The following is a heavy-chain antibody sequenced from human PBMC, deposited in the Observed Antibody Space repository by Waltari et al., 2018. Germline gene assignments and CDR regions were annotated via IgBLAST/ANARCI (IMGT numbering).Heavy chain of an antibody. D-gene: IGHD4-17*01. V-gene: IGHV3-53*01. CDR1: GFTVSSNY. CDR3: ARTGDLDYGDSLDYYGMDV. Sequence: EVQLVESGGGLIQPGGSLRLSCAASGFTVSSNYMSWVRKAPGKGLEWVSVIYRGGSTYSADSVKGRFTISRDNSKNTLYLQMDSLRAEDTAVYYCARTGDLDYGDSLDYYGMDVWGQGTTVTVSS. J-gene: IGHJ6*02. CDR2: IYRGGST.